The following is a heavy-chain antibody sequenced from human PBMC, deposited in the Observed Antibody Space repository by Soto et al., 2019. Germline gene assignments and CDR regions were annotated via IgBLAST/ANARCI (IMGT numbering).Heavy chain of an antibody. Sequence: EVQLVESGGGLVQPGGSLRLSCAASGFTFSSYAMHWVRQAPGKGLEYVSAISSYGGSTYYANSVKGRFTISRDNSKNPLYLQMGSLIAEDMAVYYWARDRDSSGYYYFYYWGQGTLVTVSS. CDR3: ARDRDSSGYYYFYY. J-gene: IGHJ4*02. D-gene: IGHD3-22*01. CDR2: ISSYGGST. V-gene: IGHV3-64*01. CDR1: GFTFSSYA.